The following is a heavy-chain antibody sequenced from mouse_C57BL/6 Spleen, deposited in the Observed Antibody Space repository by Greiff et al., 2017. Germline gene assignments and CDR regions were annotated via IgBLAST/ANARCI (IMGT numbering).Heavy chain of an antibody. J-gene: IGHJ2*01. Sequence: VQLKESGPGLVKPSQSLSLTCSVTGYSITSGYYWNWIRQFPGNKLEWMGYISYDGSNNYNPSLKNRISITRDTSNNQFFLKLNSVTTEDTATYYCARDYSNVYFDYWCQGTTLTVSS. V-gene: IGHV3-6*01. D-gene: IGHD2-5*01. CDR1: GYSITSGYY. CDR2: ISYDGSN. CDR3: ARDYSNVYFDY.